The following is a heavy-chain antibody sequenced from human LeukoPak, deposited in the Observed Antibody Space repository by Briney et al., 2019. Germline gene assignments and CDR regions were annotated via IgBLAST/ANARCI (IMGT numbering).Heavy chain of an antibody. CDR2: ISGSGGTT. CDR3: AKDYTSGWKDFDS. V-gene: IGHV3-23*01. CDR1: GFTFSSNA. D-gene: IGHD6-19*01. Sequence: PGGSLRLSCAASGFTFSSNAMGWVRQAPGKGLEWVSAISGSGGTTYYADSVKGRFTISRDNSKNTVYLQMNSLRAEDTAIYYCAKDYTSGWKDFDSWGQGALVTVSS. J-gene: IGHJ4*02.